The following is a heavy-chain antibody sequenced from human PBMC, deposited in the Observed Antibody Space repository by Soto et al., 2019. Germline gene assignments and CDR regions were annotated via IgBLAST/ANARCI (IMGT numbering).Heavy chain of an antibody. J-gene: IGHJ6*02. CDR3: ARDREFHGSPYGMDV. CDR1: GFTVSSNY. V-gene: IGHV3-53*01. CDR2: IYSGGST. Sequence: EVQLVESGGGLIQPGGSLRLSCAASGFTVSSNYMNWVRQAPGKGLERFSAIYSGGSTYYADSVKGRFTISRDNSKNTLYLQMNSLRAEDTAVYYCARDREFHGSPYGMDVWGQGTTVTVSS. D-gene: IGHD3-10*01.